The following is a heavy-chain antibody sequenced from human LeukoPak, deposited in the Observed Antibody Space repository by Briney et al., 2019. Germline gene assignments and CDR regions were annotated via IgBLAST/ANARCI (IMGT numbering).Heavy chain of an antibody. Sequence: GASVKVSCKASGYTFTSYAMHWVRQAPGQRLEWMGWINAGNGNTKYSQKFQGRVTITRDTSASTAYMELSSLRSEDTAVYYCACIRRKWFGPFDYWGQGTLVTVSS. CDR1: GYTFTSYA. CDR3: ACIRRKWFGPFDY. D-gene: IGHD3-10*01. J-gene: IGHJ4*02. CDR2: INAGNGNT. V-gene: IGHV1-3*01.